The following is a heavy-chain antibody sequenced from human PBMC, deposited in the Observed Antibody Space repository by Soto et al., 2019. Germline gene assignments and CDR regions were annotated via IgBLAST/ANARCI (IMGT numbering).Heavy chain of an antibody. CDR2: IRSKANSYAT. D-gene: IGHD6-13*01. Sequence: GGSLRLSCAASGFTFSGSAMHWVRQASGKGLEWVGRIRSKANSYATAYAASVKGRFTISRDDSKNTAYLQMNSLKTEDTAVYYCTRLRIERAAGTVDYWGQGTLVTVSS. V-gene: IGHV3-73*01. CDR3: TRLRIERAAGTVDY. J-gene: IGHJ4*02. CDR1: GFTFSGSA.